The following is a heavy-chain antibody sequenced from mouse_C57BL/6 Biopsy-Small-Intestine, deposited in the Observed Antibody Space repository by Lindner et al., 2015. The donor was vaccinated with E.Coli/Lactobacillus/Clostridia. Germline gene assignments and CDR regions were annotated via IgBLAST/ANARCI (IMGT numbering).Heavy chain of an antibody. CDR1: GFTFSDYG. V-gene: IGHV5-17*01. CDR3: ARPHYYSMDY. Sequence: VQLQESGGGLVKPGGSLKLSCAASGFTFSDYGMHWVCQAPEKGLEWVAYINSGSSTIYYADTVKGRFTISRDNAKNTLFLQMTSLRSEDTAIYYCARPHYYSMDYWGQGTSVTVSS. CDR2: INSGSSTI. J-gene: IGHJ4*01.